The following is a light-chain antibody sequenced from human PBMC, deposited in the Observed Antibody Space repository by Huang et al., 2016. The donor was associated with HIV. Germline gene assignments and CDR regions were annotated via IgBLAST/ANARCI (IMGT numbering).Light chain of an antibody. CDR3: MQALQTPLT. V-gene: IGKV2-28*01. CDR1: QSLLDTNRHNY. J-gene: IGKJ4*01. Sequence: DIVMTQSPLTLPVTPGEPASISCRSSQSLLDTNRHNYVDWYLQKPGQSPQLLIYLGSNRASGVPDRFSGSRSGTDFTLKISRVEAEDVGIYYCMQALQTPLTFGAGTKVEIK. CDR2: LGS.